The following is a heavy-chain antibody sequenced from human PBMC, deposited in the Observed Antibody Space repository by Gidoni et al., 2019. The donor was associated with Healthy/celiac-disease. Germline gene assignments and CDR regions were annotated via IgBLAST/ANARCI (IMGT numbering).Heavy chain of an antibody. Sequence: EVQLVESGGGLVQPGRSLRLSCAASGFTFYDYAMHWVRQAPGKGLEWVSGISWNSGSIGYADSVKGRFTISRDNAKNSLYLQMNSLRAEDTALYYCAKVARYSGYDYYFDYWGQGTLVTVSS. CDR1: GFTFYDYA. D-gene: IGHD5-12*01. CDR3: AKVARYSGYDYYFDY. J-gene: IGHJ4*02. V-gene: IGHV3-9*01. CDR2: ISWNSGSI.